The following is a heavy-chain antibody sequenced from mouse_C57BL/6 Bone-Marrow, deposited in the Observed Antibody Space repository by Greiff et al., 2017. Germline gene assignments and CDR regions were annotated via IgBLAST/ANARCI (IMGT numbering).Heavy chain of an antibody. CDR3: TTRGYGSVYFDY. CDR1: GFNIKDDY. CDR2: IDPENGDN. J-gene: IGHJ2*01. V-gene: IGHV14-4*01. Sequence: EVQLQQSGAELVRPGASVKLSCTASGFNIKDDYMHWVKQRPEQGLEWIGWIDPENGDNEYASKFPGKVTITAATSSNTAYLQLSSLTSEDTAVYYCTTRGYGSVYFDYWGQGTTLTVSS. D-gene: IGHD1-1*01.